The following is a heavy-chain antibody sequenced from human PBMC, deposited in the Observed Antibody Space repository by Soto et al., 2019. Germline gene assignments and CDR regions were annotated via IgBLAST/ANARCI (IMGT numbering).Heavy chain of an antibody. CDR1: GFTFSSYG. CDR3: AKSRYGDYAISDAFDI. CDR2: ISYDGSNK. D-gene: IGHD4-17*01. Sequence: QVQLVESGGGVVQPGRSLRLSCAASGFTFSSYGMHWVRQAPGKGLEWVAVISYDGSNKYYADSVKGRFTISRDNSKNTLYLQMNSLRAEDTAVYYCAKSRYGDYAISDAFDIWGQGTMVTVSS. J-gene: IGHJ3*02. V-gene: IGHV3-30*18.